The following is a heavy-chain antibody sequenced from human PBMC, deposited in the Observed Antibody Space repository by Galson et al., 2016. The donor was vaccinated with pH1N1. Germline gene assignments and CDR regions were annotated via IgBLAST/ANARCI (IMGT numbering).Heavy chain of an antibody. Sequence: SLRLSCADSGFTFSSYWMSWVRQAPGKGLEWVANIKQDGSGKYYVDSVKGRFTISRDNAKNSLYLQMNSLRAEDTAVYYCAREMRFGELGVWFDPWGQGTLVTVSS. J-gene: IGHJ5*02. CDR2: IKQDGSGK. V-gene: IGHV3-7*01. D-gene: IGHD3-10*01. CDR1: GFTFSSYW. CDR3: AREMRFGELGVWFDP.